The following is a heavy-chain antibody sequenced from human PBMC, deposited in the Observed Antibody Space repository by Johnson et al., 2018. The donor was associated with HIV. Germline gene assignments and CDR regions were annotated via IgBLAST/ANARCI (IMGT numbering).Heavy chain of an antibody. CDR1: GFSFSRYV. D-gene: IGHD2-2*01. CDR2: ISSSGSTI. V-gene: IGHV3-48*03. J-gene: IGHJ3*02. Sequence: VQLVESGGGVVQPGRSLRLSCAASGFSFSRYVMHWIRQAPGKGLEWVSYISSSGSTIYYADSVEGRFTISRDNAKNSLYLQMNSLRAEDTAVYYCARNGLIPAAKGVAFDIWGQGTTVTVSS. CDR3: ARNGLIPAAKGVAFDI.